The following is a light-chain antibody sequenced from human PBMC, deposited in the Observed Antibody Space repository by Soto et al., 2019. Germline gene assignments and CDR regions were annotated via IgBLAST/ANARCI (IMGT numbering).Light chain of an antibody. CDR3: SSYTSSSTPQV. CDR1: SSDVGDYNY. V-gene: IGLV2-14*01. CDR2: EVS. Sequence: QSALTQPASVSGSPGQSITISCTGTSSDVGDYNYVSWYQQHPGKAPKLMIYEVSNRPSGVSNRFSGSKSGNTASLTISGLQAEDEADYYCSSYTSSSTPQVFGGGTKVTVL. J-gene: IGLJ3*02.